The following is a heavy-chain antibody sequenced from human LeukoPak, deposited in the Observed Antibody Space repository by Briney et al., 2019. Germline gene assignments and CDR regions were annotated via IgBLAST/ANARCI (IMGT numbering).Heavy chain of an antibody. D-gene: IGHD3-22*01. Sequence: GGSLRLSCAASGFTFSSYWMSWVRQAPGKGLEWVANIKQDGSEKYHVDSVKGRFTISRDNSNNTLYLQMNSLRAEDTAVYYCAKDLSSGYYDAFDIWGQGTMVTVSS. CDR1: GFTFSSYW. CDR3: AKDLSSGYYDAFDI. J-gene: IGHJ3*02. CDR2: IKQDGSEK. V-gene: IGHV3-7*05.